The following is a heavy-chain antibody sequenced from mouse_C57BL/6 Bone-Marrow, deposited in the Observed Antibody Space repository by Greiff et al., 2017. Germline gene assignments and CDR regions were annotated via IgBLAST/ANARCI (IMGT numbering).Heavy chain of an antibody. Sequence: EVQLQQSGAELVRPGASVKLSCTASGFNIKDDYMHLVKQRPEQGLEWIGWIDPENGDTEYASKFQGKATITADTSSNTAYLQLSSLTSEDTAVYYCTTVGGYYFDYWGQGDTITVFS. CDR1: GFNIKDDY. CDR2: IDPENGDT. CDR3: TTVGGYYFDY. D-gene: IGHD4-1*01. J-gene: IGHJ2*01. V-gene: IGHV14-4*01.